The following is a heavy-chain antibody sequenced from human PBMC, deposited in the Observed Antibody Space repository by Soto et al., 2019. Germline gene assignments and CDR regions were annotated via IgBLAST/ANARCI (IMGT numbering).Heavy chain of an antibody. J-gene: IGHJ6*02. Sequence: VQLVESGGGLVKPGGSLRLSCAASGFTFSNAWMNWVRQAPGKGLEWVGRIKSKTDGGTTDYAAPVKGRFTISRDDSKNTLYLQMNSLKTEDTAVYYCTTGRGDYAYGMDVWGQGTTVTVSS. CDR3: TTGRGDYAYGMDV. CDR1: GFTFSNAW. V-gene: IGHV3-15*07. D-gene: IGHD1-26*01. CDR2: IKSKTDGGTT.